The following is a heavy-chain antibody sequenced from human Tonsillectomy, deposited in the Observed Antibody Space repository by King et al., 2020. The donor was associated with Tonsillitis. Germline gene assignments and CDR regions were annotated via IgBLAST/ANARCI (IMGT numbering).Heavy chain of an antibody. CDR3: ARGGSGSYISYYYYYYMDV. D-gene: IGHD3-10*01. CDR2: IYYSGST. V-gene: IGHV4-59*01. J-gene: IGHJ6*03. Sequence: QLQESGPGLVKPSETLSLTCTVSGGSISSYYWSWVRQPPGKGLEWIGYIYYSGSTHYNPPRKSRVTMSVDTSKNQFSLNLSSVTAADTAVYYCARGGSGSYISYYYYYYMDV. CDR1: GGSISSYY.